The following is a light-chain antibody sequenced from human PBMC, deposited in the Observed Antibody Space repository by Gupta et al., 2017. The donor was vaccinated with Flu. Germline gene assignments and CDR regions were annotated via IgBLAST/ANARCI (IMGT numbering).Light chain of an antibody. V-gene: IGLV2-11*01. CDR3: SAYAGTNTWV. J-gene: IGLJ3*02. CDR1: NSDVGAYTY. Sequence: SALTQPRSVSGSPGQSVTISCTGTNSDVGAYTYVSWYPQHTVKAPKLILCDVYKRPSGVPDRFSASKAGRTASLNISGLQAEDEADYQYSAYAGTNTWVFGGGTKLTVL. CDR2: DVY.